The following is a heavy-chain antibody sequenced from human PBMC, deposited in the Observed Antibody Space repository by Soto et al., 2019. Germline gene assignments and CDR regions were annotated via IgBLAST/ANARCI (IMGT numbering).Heavy chain of an antibody. CDR3: ARAVIAVAGTYYFDY. CDR1: GFTFSSYS. V-gene: IGHV3-21*01. J-gene: IGHJ4*02. D-gene: IGHD6-19*01. CDR2: ISSSSSYI. Sequence: GGSLRLSCAASGFTFSSYSMNWVRQAPGKGLEWVSSISSSSSYIYYADSVKGRFTISRDNAKNSLYLQMNSLRAEDTAVYYCARAVIAVAGTYYFDYWGQGTLVTVSS.